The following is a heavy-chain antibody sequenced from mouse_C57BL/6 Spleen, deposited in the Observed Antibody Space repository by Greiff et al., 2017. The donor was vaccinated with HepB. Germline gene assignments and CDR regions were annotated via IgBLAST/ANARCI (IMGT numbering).Heavy chain of an antibody. CDR2: IHPNSGST. V-gene: IGHV1-64*01. Sequence: QVHLKQSGAELVKPGASVKLSCKASGYTFTSYWMHWVKQRPGQGLEWIGMIHPNSGSTNYNEKFKSKATLTVDKSSSTAYMQLSSLTSEDSAVYYCARSGYDYFDYWGQGTTLTVSS. J-gene: IGHJ2*01. D-gene: IGHD2-2*01. CDR1: GYTFTSYW. CDR3: ARSGYDYFDY.